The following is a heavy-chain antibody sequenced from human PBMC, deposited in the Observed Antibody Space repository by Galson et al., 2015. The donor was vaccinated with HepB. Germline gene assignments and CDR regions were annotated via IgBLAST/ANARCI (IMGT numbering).Heavy chain of an antibody. CDR3: VRRRKCSSDRCHSTYYYYGLDV. CDR2: VDHGGST. CDR1: GGSFSGYY. J-gene: IGHJ6*02. V-gene: IGHV4-34*01. Sequence: SEPLSLTCAVYGGSFSGYYWTWIRQPPGMGLEWIGEVDHGGSTNYNPSLKSRVTISIDRSKNQFSLNLTSVTAADTAVYYCVRRRKCSSDRCHSTYYYYGLDVWSRGTTVTVS. D-gene: IGHD2-15*01.